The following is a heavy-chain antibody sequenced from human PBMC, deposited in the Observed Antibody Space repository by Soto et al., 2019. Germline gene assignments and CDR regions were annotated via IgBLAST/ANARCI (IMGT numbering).Heavy chain of an antibody. V-gene: IGHV3-30-3*01. CDR2: ISYDGSNK. D-gene: IGHD2-2*01. J-gene: IGHJ4*02. CDR3: ARAPYQYCSSTSCYCDY. Sequence: QVQLVESGGGVVQPGRSLRLSCAASGFTFSSYAMHWVRQAPGKGLEWVAVISYDGSNKYYADSVKGRFTISRDNSKNTLDLQMNSLRAEDTAVYYCARAPYQYCSSTSCYCDYWGQGTLVTVSS. CDR1: GFTFSSYA.